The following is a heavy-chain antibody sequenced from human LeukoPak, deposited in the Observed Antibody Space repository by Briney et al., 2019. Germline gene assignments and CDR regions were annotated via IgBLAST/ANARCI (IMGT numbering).Heavy chain of an antibody. CDR3: ARGPIAAAGKDWFDP. D-gene: IGHD6-13*01. V-gene: IGHV3-48*03. J-gene: IGHJ5*02. CDR1: GLTFSSYE. Sequence: GGSLRLSCAASGLTFSSYEMNWVRQAPGKGLEWVSYISSSGSTIYYADSVKGRFTISRDNAKNSLYLQMNSLRAEDTAVYYCARGPIAAAGKDWFDPWGQGTLVTVSS. CDR2: ISSSGSTI.